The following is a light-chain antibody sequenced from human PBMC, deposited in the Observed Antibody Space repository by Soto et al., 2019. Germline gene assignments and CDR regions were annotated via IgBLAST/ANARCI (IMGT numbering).Light chain of an antibody. V-gene: IGLV2-14*01. CDR2: EVS. J-gene: IGLJ1*01. Sequence: QSVLTQPASVSGSPGQSITISCTGTSSDVGGYQYVSWYQQHPGKAPKLMIYEVSNRPSGVPDRFSGSKSGNTASLTISGLQTEDEADYYCISFTTTSTHVFGTGTKLTVL. CDR3: ISFTTTSTHV. CDR1: SSDVGGYQY.